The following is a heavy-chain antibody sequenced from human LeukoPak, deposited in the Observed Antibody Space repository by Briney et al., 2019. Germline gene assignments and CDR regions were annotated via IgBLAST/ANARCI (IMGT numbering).Heavy chain of an antibody. V-gene: IGHV4-39*07. Sequence: PSETLSLTCTVSGGSISSSSYYWGWIRQPPGKGLEWIGSIYYSGSTNYNPSLKSRVTISVDTSKNQFSLKLSSVTAADTAVYYCARDRGYLDYFDYWGQGTLVTVSS. CDR2: IYYSGST. CDR1: GGSISSSSYY. CDR3: ARDRGYLDYFDY. J-gene: IGHJ4*02. D-gene: IGHD3-10*01.